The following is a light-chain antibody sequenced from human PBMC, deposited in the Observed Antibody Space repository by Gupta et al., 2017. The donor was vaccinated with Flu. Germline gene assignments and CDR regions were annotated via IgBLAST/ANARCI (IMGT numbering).Light chain of an antibody. CDR2: KTS. J-gene: IGKJ2*01. CDR1: QSVSVW. V-gene: IGKV1-5*03. CDR3: QHYGRSSAMYT. Sequence: DIQMTQSPSTLSASVGDRVTIPCRASQSVSVWLARYQQKPGKAPKVLIYKTSILESGVPPRFSGSGSGTEFTLTINSLQPDDVATYYCQHYGRSSAMYTFGQGTKLEIK.